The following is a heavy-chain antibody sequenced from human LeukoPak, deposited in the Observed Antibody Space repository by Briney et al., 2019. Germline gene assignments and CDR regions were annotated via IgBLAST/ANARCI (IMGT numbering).Heavy chain of an antibody. Sequence: GGSLRLSCAASGFTFNNYWMNWVRQAPGKGLEWVANINQDGSEKHSVDSVKGRFTISRDNAKKSVYLQMNSLRAEDTAVYYCTTDFRGYFDYWGQGALVTVSS. CDR2: INQDGSEK. J-gene: IGHJ4*02. V-gene: IGHV3-7*01. CDR1: GFTFNNYW. CDR3: TTDFRGYFDY.